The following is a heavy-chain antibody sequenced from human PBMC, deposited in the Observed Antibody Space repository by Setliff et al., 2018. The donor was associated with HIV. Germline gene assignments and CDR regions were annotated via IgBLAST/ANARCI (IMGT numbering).Heavy chain of an antibody. CDR2: IYDSGSP. CDR1: GGSTSNEY. CDR3: ARGGRYYLPGIAVAGIQRNWFDP. V-gene: IGHV4-59*01. D-gene: IGHD6-19*01. Sequence: PSETLSLTCTVSGGSTSNEYWSWIRQPPGKGLEWIGYIYDSGSPKYNPSLKSRVTISIDTSKSQISLKLTSVTAADTAVYYCARGGRYYLPGIAVAGIQRNWFDPWGQGALVTVSS. J-gene: IGHJ5*02.